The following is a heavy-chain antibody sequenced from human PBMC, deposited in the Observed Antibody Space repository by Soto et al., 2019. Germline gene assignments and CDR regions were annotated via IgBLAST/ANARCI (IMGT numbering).Heavy chain of an antibody. CDR2: ISWNSGSI. CDR1: GFTFDDSA. J-gene: IGHJ6*02. D-gene: IGHD6-19*01. CDR3: VKDIFGYISTHYGMDV. Sequence: EVQLVESGGGLVQPGRSLRLSCAASGFTFDDSAMHWVREAPGKGLEWVSGISWNSGSIGYADSVKGRFTISRDNAKNSLYVQMTSLRAEDTALYYCVKDIFGYISTHYGMDVWGQGTTVTVSS. V-gene: IGHV3-9*01.